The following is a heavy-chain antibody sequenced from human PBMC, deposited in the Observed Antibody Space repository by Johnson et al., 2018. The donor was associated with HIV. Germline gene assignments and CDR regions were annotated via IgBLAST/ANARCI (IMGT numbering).Heavy chain of an antibody. CDR1: GFTFKNYA. CDR3: ARPGIVILPAGVFDI. D-gene: IGHD2-2*01. CDR2: ISSDGNNK. V-gene: IGHV3-30*04. Sequence: QVQLVESGGGVVQPGRSLRLSCVASGFTFKNYAMHWVRQAPGKGLEWVAVISSDGNNKYYADSVKGRFTVSRDNSKNTLYLQMNSLRAADTAVYYCARPGIVILPAGVFDIWGQGQWSRSLQ. J-gene: IGHJ3*02.